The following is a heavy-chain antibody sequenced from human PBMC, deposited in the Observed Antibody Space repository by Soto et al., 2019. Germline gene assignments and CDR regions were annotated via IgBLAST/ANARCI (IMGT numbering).Heavy chain of an antibody. V-gene: IGHV1-3*01. D-gene: IGHD1-26*01. CDR2: INAGNGNT. CDR1: GYTFTSYA. Sequence: QVQLVQSGAEVKKPGASVKVSCKASGYTFTSYAMHWVRQAPGQRREWMGWINAGNGNTKYLQKFQGRVTITRDTSASTAYMELSSLRSEDTAVYYCARGVGSGLSDYWGQGTLVTVSS. J-gene: IGHJ4*02. CDR3: ARGVGSGLSDY.